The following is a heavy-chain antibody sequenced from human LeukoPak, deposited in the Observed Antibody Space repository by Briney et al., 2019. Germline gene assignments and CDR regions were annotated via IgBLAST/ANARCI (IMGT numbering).Heavy chain of an antibody. J-gene: IGHJ6*03. Sequence: GASVKVSCKPSGYTFTAYYIHLVRQAPGQGLEWMGWINPKSGGTKYAQSFQGRFTMTTDTSTSTVYMELSRLGSDDTAVYYCARDPSHYYYTDVWGKGTTVTVSS. CDR2: INPKSGGT. V-gene: IGHV1-2*02. CDR1: GYTFTAYY. CDR3: ARDPSHYYYTDV.